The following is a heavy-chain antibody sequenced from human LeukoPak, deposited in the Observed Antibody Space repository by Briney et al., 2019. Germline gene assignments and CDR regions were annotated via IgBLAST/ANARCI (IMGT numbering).Heavy chain of an antibody. D-gene: IGHD6-19*01. Sequence: GGSLRLSCAASGLTFSSYSMNWVRQAPGKGLEWVSSISSSSSYIYYADSVKGRFTISRDNAKNSLYLQMNSLRAEDTAVYYCARMLRAVAGLDPWGQGTLVTVSS. CDR3: ARMLRAVAGLDP. J-gene: IGHJ5*02. CDR2: ISSSSSYI. V-gene: IGHV3-21*01. CDR1: GLTFSSYS.